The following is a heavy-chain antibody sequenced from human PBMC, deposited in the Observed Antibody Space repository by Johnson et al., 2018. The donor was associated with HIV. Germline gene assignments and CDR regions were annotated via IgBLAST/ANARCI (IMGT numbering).Heavy chain of an antibody. Sequence: VQLVESGGGLVQPGRSLRLSCAASGFTFDDYAMHWVRQAPGKGLEWVSGINWNGGRTYSAVSVKGRFTISRDSSKNTLFLQMNSLRVEDTAIYYCAGRSSAWYEDAFDIWGQGTMVTVSS. J-gene: IGHJ3*02. CDR1: GFTFDDYA. CDR2: INWNGGRT. V-gene: IGHV3-9*01. D-gene: IGHD6-19*01. CDR3: AGRSSAWYEDAFDI.